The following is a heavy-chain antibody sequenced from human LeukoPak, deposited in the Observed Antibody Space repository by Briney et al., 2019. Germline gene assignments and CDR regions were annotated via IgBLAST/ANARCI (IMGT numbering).Heavy chain of an antibody. D-gene: IGHD6-13*01. Sequence: PGRSLRLSCAASGFTFDDYAMHWVRQAPGKGLEWVSGISWNSGSIGYADSVKGRFTISRDNAKNSLYLQMNSLRAEDTAVYYYARDLMGIAYRGAFYYWGQGTLVTVSS. V-gene: IGHV3-9*01. CDR3: ARDLMGIAYRGAFYY. CDR1: GFTFDDYA. CDR2: ISWNSGSI. J-gene: IGHJ4*02.